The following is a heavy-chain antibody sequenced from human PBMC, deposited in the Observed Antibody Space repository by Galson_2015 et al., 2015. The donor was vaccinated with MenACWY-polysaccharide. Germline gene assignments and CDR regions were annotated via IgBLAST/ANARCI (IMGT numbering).Heavy chain of an antibody. J-gene: IGHJ6*02. D-gene: IGHD2-15*01. CDR2: IKRRSEGGTT. Sequence: SLRLSCAASGFTFSNVWMSWVRQAPGKGLEWVGHIKRRSEGGTTDYAAPVKDRFIVSRDDSKSTLYLQMDNLKTEDTAMYYCARGYCSGGSCVLSDYYYGMDVWGQGTTVTVSS. CDR3: ARGYCSGGSCVLSDYYYGMDV. CDR1: GFTFSNVW. V-gene: IGHV3-15*01.